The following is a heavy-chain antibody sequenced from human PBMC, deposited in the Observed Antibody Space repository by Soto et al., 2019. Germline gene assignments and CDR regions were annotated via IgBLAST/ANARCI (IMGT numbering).Heavy chain of an antibody. CDR1: GYTFTSYD. J-gene: IGHJ4*02. V-gene: IGHV1-8*01. CDR3: ARGPHPYFNDY. CDR2: MNPNNNNT. D-gene: IGHD2-8*01. Sequence: QVQLVQSGAEVKKSGASVKVSCKASGYTFTSYDINWVRKATGQGLEWMGWMNPNNNNTGYAQKFQGRVTMNRNNSMSTAYIELSSLGSEDTAVYYCARGPHPYFNDYWGQGTLVTVSS.